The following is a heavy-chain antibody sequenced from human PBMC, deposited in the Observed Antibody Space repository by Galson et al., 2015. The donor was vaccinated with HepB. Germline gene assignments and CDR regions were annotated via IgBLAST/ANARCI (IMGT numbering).Heavy chain of an antibody. CDR2: IDPSDSYT. J-gene: IGHJ4*02. Sequence: QSGAEVKKPGESLRISCKGSGYSFTSYWISWVRQMPGKGLEWMGRIDPSDSYTNYSPSFQGHVTISADRSISTAYLQWSSLKASDTAMYYCATTTPIYYYDSSGYYRTDFDYWGQGTLVTVSS. CDR1: GYSFTSYW. V-gene: IGHV5-10-1*01. CDR3: ATTTPIYYYDSSGYYRTDFDY. D-gene: IGHD3-22*01.